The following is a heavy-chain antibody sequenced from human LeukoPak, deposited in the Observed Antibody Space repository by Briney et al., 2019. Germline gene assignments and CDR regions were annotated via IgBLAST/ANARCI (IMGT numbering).Heavy chain of an antibody. D-gene: IGHD2-21*01. V-gene: IGHV3-23*01. CDR3: TGRILWWPNWFDP. CDR2: ISGSVGST. Sequence: PGGSLRLSCAASGVTFSSDGMSWGRHAPGKGLGWGSAISGSVGSTYYADSVKGRFTISRDNSKNTLYLQMNSVRAEDTAVYYCTGRILWWPNWFDPWGQGTLVTVSS. CDR1: GVTFSSDG. J-gene: IGHJ5*02.